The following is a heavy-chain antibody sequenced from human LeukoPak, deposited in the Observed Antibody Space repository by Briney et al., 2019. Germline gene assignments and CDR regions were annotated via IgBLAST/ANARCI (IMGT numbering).Heavy chain of an antibody. D-gene: IGHD3-22*01. CDR2: IYYSGST. V-gene: IGHV4-30-4*01. J-gene: IGHJ2*01. Sequence: PSQTLSLTCTVSGGSISSGDYYWTWIRQPPGKGLEWIGYIYYSGSTYYNPSLKSRVTISVDTSKNQFSLKLSSVTAADTAVYYCARRTDSSDYLWYFDLWGRGTLVTVSS. CDR3: ARRTDSSDYLWYFDL. CDR1: GGSISSGDYY.